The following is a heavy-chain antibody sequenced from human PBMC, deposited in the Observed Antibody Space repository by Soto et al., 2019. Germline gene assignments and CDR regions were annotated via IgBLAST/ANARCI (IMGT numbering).Heavy chain of an antibody. V-gene: IGHV1-3*01. CDR3: ARDRRYSSSWYMVNGFDP. D-gene: IGHD6-13*01. CDR1: GYTFTSYA. J-gene: IGHJ5*02. CDR2: INAGNGNT. Sequence: GASVKVSCKASGYTFTSYAMHWVRQAPGQRLEWMGWINAGNGNTKYSQKFQGRVTITRDTSASTAYMELSSLRSEDTAVYYCARDRRYSSSWYMVNGFDPRGQGTLVTVSS.